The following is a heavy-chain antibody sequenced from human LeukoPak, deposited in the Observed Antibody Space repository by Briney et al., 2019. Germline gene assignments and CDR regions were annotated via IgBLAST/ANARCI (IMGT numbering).Heavy chain of an antibody. CDR1: GYTFTTYW. D-gene: IGHD3-10*01. J-gene: IGHJ4*02. CDR3: ARQGYYRLGTQGH. V-gene: IGHV5-10-1*01. Sequence: GESLRISCKGSGYTFTTYWITWVRQMPGKGLEWMGRIDPSDSYTNYSPSFQGHVTISADKSISTAYLQWSSLKASDTAMYYCARQGYYRLGTQGHWGQGTLVTVSS. CDR2: IDPSDSYT.